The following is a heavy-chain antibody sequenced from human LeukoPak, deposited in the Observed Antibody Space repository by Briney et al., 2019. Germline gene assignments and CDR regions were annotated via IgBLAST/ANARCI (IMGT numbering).Heavy chain of an antibody. CDR1: GYTFTGYY. D-gene: IGHD3-10*01. J-gene: IGHJ5*02. CDR2: INPNIGGT. CDR3: AKNFFGSGSYVLVFDP. V-gene: IGHV1-2*02. Sequence: ASLKVSCKASGYTFTGYYMHWVRQAPGQGLEWLGWINPNIGGTNYAQQFQDRVTMTRDTSISTAYTELSSLTSDDSAVYYCAKNFFGSGSYVLVFDPWGQGTLVTVSS.